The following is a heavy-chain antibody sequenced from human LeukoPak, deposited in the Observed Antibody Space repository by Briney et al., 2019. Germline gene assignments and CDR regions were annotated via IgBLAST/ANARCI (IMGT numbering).Heavy chain of an antibody. V-gene: IGHV4-59*12. CDR1: NGSISSYY. CDR3: ARDVTAVAGGNWFDP. J-gene: IGHJ5*02. Sequence: PSETLSLTCTVSNGSISSYYWSWIRRPPGKGLEWIGYIYYSGSTNYNPSLKSRVTISVDTSKNQCSLKLSSVAAADTAVYYCARDVTAVAGGNWFDPWGQGTLVTVSS. D-gene: IGHD6-19*01. CDR2: IYYSGST.